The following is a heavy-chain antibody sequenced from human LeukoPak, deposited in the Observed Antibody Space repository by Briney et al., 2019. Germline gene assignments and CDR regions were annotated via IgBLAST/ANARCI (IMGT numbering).Heavy chain of an antibody. V-gene: IGHV1-69*13. J-gene: IGHJ4*02. CDR2: IIPIFGTA. CDR1: GGTFSSYA. CDR3: ATPGKLGYCSSNSCFDY. D-gene: IGHD2-2*01. Sequence: SVKVSCKASGGTFSSYAISWVRQAPGQGLEWMGGIIPIFGTANYAQKFQGRVTITADESTSTAYMELSSLRSEDTAVYYCATPGKLGYCSSNSCFDYWGQGTLVTVSS.